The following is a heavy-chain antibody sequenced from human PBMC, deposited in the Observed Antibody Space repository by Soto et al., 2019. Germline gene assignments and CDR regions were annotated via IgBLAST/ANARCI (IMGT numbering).Heavy chain of an antibody. V-gene: IGHV3-74*01. CDR3: ARGGAMGVDY. Sequence: GGSLRLSCTASGFAFNTHWMHWVRQAPGKGLVWVSRIYFDGITTNYADSVKGRLTVSRDNAKNTVYLHVNTLRDEDTAVYYCARGGAMGVDYWGQGTLVTVSS. CDR1: GFAFNTHW. D-gene: IGHD1-26*01. CDR2: IYFDGITT. J-gene: IGHJ4*02.